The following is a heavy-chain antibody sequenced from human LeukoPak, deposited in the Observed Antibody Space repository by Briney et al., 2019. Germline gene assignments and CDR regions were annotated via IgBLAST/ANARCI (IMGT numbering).Heavy chain of an antibody. CDR1: GFTFSSYS. V-gene: IGHV3-21*01. J-gene: IGHJ3*02. D-gene: IGHD2-15*01. Sequence: GGSLRLSCAASGFTFSSYSMNWVRQAPGKGLEWVSSISSSSSYIYYADSVKGRFTISRDNAKNSLYLQMNTLRAEDTAVYYCARDHATLDAFDIWGQGTMVTVSS. CDR2: ISSSSSYI. CDR3: ARDHATLDAFDI.